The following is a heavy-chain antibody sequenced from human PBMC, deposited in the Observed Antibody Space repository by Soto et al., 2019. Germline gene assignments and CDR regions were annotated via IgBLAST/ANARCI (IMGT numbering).Heavy chain of an antibody. CDR2: ISSSSSTV. D-gene: IGHD1-26*01. CDR1: GFTFSSYS. CDR3: AREGGSLNWFDP. J-gene: IGHJ5*02. Sequence: EVQLVESRGGVVQPGGSLRLSCAASGFTFSSYSMNWVRQAPGKGLEWVSYISSSSSTVYYADSVKGRFTISRDNAKNSLYLQMNILRDEDTAVYYCAREGGSLNWFDPWGQGTLVTVSS. V-gene: IGHV3-48*02.